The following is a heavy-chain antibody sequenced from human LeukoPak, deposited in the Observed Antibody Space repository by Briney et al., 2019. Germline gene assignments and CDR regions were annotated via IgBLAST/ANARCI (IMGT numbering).Heavy chain of an antibody. CDR1: XXTFTGYY. V-gene: IGHV1-2*02. CDR3: ARVGDYYDSSGDFDY. J-gene: IGHJ4*02. Sequence: SXXTFTGYYMHWVRQAPGQGLEWMGXINPNSGGTNYAQKFQGRVTMTRDTSISTAYMELSRLRSDDTAVYYCARVGDYYDSSGDFDYWGQGTLVTVSS. CDR2: INPNSGGT. D-gene: IGHD3-22*01.